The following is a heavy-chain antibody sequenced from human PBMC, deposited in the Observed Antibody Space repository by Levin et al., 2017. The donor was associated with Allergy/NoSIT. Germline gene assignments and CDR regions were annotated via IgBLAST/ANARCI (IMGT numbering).Heavy chain of an antibody. J-gene: IGHJ3*02. D-gene: IGHD3-3*01. Sequence: GESLKISCAASGFTFSSYAMSWVRQAPGKGLEWVSAISGSGGSTYYADSVKGRFTISRDNSKNTLYLQMNSLRAEDTAVYYCAKDLNKLSYYDFWSGYYGDAFDIWGQGTMVTVSS. V-gene: IGHV3-23*01. CDR3: AKDLNKLSYYDFWSGYYGDAFDI. CDR1: GFTFSSYA. CDR2: ISGSGGST.